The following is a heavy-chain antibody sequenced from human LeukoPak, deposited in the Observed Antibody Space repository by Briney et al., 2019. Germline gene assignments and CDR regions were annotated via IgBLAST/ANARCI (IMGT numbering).Heavy chain of an antibody. J-gene: IGHJ3*02. Sequence: PGGSLRLSCAASGFTFSSYAMHWVRQAPGKGLEWVAVISYDGSNKYYADSVKGRFTISRDNSKNTLYLQMNSLRAEDTAVYYCAAMVRGVDAFDIWGQGTMVTVSS. D-gene: IGHD3-10*01. V-gene: IGHV3-30-3*01. CDR3: AAMVRGVDAFDI. CDR1: GFTFSSYA. CDR2: ISYDGSNK.